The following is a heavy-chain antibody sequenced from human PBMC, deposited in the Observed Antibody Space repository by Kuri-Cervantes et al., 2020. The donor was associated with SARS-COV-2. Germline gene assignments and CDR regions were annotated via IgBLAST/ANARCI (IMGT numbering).Heavy chain of an antibody. CDR3: AREGNYGYYYYGMDV. CDR1: GFTVSSNY. Sequence: GESLKISCAASGFTVSSNYMSWVRQAPGKGLEWVSVIYSGGSTYYADSVKGRFTISRDNSKNTLYLQKNSLRAEDTAVYYCAREGNYGYYYYGMDVWGQGTTVTVSS. V-gene: IGHV3-53*01. D-gene: IGHD4-11*01. J-gene: IGHJ6*02. CDR2: IYSGGST.